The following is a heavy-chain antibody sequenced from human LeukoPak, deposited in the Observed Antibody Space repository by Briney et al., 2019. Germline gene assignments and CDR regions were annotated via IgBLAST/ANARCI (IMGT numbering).Heavy chain of an antibody. CDR2: INPSGGST. Sequence: ASVKVSCKASGYTFTSYYMHWVRQAPGQGLEWMGIINPSGGSTSYAQKFQGRVTITADKSTSTAYMELSSLRSEDTAVYYCARVANVDTAMASFDYWGQGTLVTVSS. J-gene: IGHJ4*02. CDR3: ARVANVDTAMASFDY. CDR1: GYTFTSYY. V-gene: IGHV1-46*01. D-gene: IGHD5-18*01.